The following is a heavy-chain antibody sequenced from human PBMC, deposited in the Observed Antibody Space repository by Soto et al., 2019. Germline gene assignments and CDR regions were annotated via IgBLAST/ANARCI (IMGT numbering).Heavy chain of an antibody. V-gene: IGHV4-59*12. D-gene: IGHD2-2*01. CDR3: ARTRYCVSTSCYFDY. CDR2: IYYSGST. CDR1: GGSISSYY. Sequence: SETLSLTCTVSGGSISSYYWSWIRQPPGKGLEWIGYIYYSGSTNYNPSLKSRVIISVDRSKNQFSLKVRSVTAADTAVYYCARTRYCVSTSCYFDYWGQGTLVTVSS. J-gene: IGHJ4*02.